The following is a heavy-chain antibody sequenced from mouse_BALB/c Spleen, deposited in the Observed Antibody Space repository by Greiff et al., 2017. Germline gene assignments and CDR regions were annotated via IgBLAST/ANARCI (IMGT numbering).Heavy chain of an antibody. J-gene: IGHJ1*01. CDR2: IWTGGGT. D-gene: IGHD2-10*02. CDR3: VRDGGYGNFWYFDV. V-gene: IGHV2-9-2*01. CDR1: GFSLTSYD. Sequence: QVQLQQSGPGLVAPSQSLSITCTVSGFSLTSYDISWIRQPPGKGLEWLGVIWTGGGTNYNSAFMSRLSISKDNSKSQVFLKMNSLQTDDTAIYYCVRDGGYGNFWYFDVWGAGTTVTVSS.